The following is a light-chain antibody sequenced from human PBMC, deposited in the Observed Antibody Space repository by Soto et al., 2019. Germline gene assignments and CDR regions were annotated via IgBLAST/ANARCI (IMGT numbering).Light chain of an antibody. V-gene: IGKV1-8*01. CDR3: QQYYTYPLT. CDR2: SAS. J-gene: IGKJ4*01. Sequence: IRLTQSPSSLSASTGDRVTITCRASQDISSSLAWYQQKPGRAPRLLIYSASTLQSGVPSRFSGSGSETDFTLTISCLQSEDFATYYCQQYYTYPLTFGEGTKVEIK. CDR1: QDISSS.